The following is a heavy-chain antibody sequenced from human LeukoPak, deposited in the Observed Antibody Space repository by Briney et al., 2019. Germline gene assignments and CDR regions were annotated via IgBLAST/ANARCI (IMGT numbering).Heavy chain of an antibody. J-gene: IGHJ4*02. CDR3: ARGTEVPAAILYFF. D-gene: IGHD2-2*02. CDR2: INPNSGGT. Sequence: GASVKVSCKASGYTFTGYYMHWVRQAPGQGLEWMGWINPNSGGTNYAQKFQGRVTMTRDTSISTAYMELSRLRSDDTAVYYGARGTEVPAAILYFFWGQGTLVTVSS. CDR1: GYTFTGYY. V-gene: IGHV1-2*02.